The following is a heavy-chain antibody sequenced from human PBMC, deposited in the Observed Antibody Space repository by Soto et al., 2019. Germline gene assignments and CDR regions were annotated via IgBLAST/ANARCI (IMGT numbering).Heavy chain of an antibody. Sequence: SETLSLTCSVSGGSISGSYWSWIRQSPGKGLEWLGYVYYTGSTNYSPSLRSRVSISVDTSKNEFSLRLSSVTAADTAVYFCARSIAVPGAHIDYWGQGTQVTVSS. CDR2: VYYTGST. V-gene: IGHV4-59*01. D-gene: IGHD6-19*01. CDR1: GGSISGSY. CDR3: ARSIAVPGAHIDY. J-gene: IGHJ4*02.